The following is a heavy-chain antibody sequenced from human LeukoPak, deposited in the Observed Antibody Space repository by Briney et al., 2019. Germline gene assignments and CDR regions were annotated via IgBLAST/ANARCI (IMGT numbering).Heavy chain of an antibody. CDR2: IYSSGST. J-gene: IGHJ4*02. Sequence: GGSLRLSCAASGFTVSSNYLSWVRQAPGKGLEWVSVIYSSGSTYYADSVKGRFTISRDNSKNTLHLQMNTLRAEDTAVYYCASRIATAGSVDYWGQGTLVTVSS. D-gene: IGHD6-13*01. V-gene: IGHV3-53*01. CDR3: ASRIATAGSVDY. CDR1: GFTVSSNY.